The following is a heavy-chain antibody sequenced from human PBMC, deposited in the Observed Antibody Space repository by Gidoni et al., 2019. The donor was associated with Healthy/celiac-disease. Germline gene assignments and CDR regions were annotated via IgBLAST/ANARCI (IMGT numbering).Heavy chain of an antibody. J-gene: IGHJ4*02. V-gene: IGHV3-30*03. CDR3: ARDSNSGYGAGGY. D-gene: IGHD5-12*01. Sequence: QVQLVESGGGVVQPGRSLRLSCAPSGFTFSSYGMHWVRQAPGKGLEWVAVISYDGSNKYYADSVKGRFTISRDNSKNTLYLQMNSLRAEDTAVYYCARDSNSGYGAGGYWGQGTLVTVSS. CDR2: ISYDGSNK. CDR1: GFTFSSYG.